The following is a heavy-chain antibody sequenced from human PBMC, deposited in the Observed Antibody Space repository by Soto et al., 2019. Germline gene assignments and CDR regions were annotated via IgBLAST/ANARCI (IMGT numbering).Heavy chain of an antibody. Sequence: QVQLVESGGGVVQPGRSLRLSCAASGFTFSSYAMHWVRQAPGKGLEWVAVISYDGSNKYYADSVKGRFTISRDNSKNTLYLQMNSLRAEDTAVYYGARGPGTAMENRLDYWGQGTLVTVSS. V-gene: IGHV3-30-3*01. D-gene: IGHD5-18*01. J-gene: IGHJ4*02. CDR2: ISYDGSNK. CDR3: ARGPGTAMENRLDY. CDR1: GFTFSSYA.